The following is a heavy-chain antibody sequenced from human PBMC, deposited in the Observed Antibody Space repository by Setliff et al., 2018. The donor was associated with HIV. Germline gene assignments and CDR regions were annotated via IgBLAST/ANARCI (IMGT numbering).Heavy chain of an antibody. J-gene: IGHJ5*02. CDR1: GGTFSSYG. Sequence: SVKVSCKTSGGTFSSYGISWVRQAPGQGLEWMGGIIPMFGTGFYAQKFQGRVTITTDESRSTAYMELSSLSSEDTAVYYCARGYCGGGICYSPNWLDPWGQGTLVTVSS. D-gene: IGHD2-15*01. V-gene: IGHV1-69*05. CDR2: IIPMFGTG. CDR3: ARGYCGGGICYSPNWLDP.